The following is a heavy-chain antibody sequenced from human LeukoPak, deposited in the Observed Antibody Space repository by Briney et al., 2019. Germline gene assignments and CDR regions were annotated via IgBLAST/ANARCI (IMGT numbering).Heavy chain of an antibody. CDR1: GFTFSNYG. Sequence: GRSLRLSCAASGFTFSNYGMHWVRQAPGKGLEWVAVISYDGSNKYYADSVKGRFTISRDNSKNTLYLQMNSLRGEGTAVYYCAKDWETMVRGVTRLDYWGQGTLVTVSS. V-gene: IGHV3-30*18. D-gene: IGHD3-10*01. CDR2: ISYDGSNK. CDR3: AKDWETMVRGVTRLDY. J-gene: IGHJ4*02.